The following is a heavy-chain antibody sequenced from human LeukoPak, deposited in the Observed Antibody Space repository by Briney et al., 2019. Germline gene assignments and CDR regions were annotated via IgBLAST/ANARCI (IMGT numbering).Heavy chain of an antibody. CDR3: ARGSSGWYRPFRY. CDR2: INHSGST. J-gene: IGHJ4*02. V-gene: IGHV4-34*01. Sequence: PSETLSLTCAVYGGSFSGYYWSWIRQPPGKGLEWIGEINHSGSTNYNPSLKSRVTISVDTSKNQFSLKLSSVTAADTAVYYCARGSSGWYRPFRYWGQGTLVTVSS. D-gene: IGHD6-19*01. CDR1: GGSFSGYY.